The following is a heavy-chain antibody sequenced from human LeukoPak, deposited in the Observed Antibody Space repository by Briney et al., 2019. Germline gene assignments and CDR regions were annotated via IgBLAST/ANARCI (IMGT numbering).Heavy chain of an antibody. CDR1: GGSFSGYY. Sequence: SETLSLTCAVYGGSFSGYYWSWIRQPPGKGLEWIGEINHSGSTNYNPSLKGRVTISVDTSKNQFSLKLSSVTAADTAVYYCARRGTCFDSSGYYLNWGQGTLVTVSS. CDR2: INHSGST. V-gene: IGHV4-34*01. J-gene: IGHJ4*02. D-gene: IGHD3-22*01. CDR3: ARRGTCFDSSGYYLN.